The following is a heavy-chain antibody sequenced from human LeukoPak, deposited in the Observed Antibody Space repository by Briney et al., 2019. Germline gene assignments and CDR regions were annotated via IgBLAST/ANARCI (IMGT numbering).Heavy chain of an antibody. D-gene: IGHD3-10*02. V-gene: IGHV3-48*03. CDR2: ISSSGSTI. J-gene: IGHJ4*02. CDR1: GFTFSSYD. Sequence: GGSLRLSCAASGFTFSSYDMNWVRQAPGKGLEWVSYISSSGSTIYYADSLKGRFTISRDNAKNSLYLQMNSLRAEDTAVYYCARGTMFPYYFDYWGQGTLVTVSS. CDR3: ARGTMFPYYFDY.